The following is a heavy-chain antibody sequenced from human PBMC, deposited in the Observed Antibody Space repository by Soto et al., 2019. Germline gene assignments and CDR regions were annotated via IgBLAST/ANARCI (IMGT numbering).Heavy chain of an antibody. V-gene: IGHV3-33*01. D-gene: IGHD1-7*01. CDR1: GFTFSSYG. Sequence: GSLRLSCAASGFTFSSYGMHWVRQAPGKGLEWVAVIWYDGSNKYYADSVKGRFTISRDNSKNTLYLQMNSLRAEDTAVYYCARQSATGTTTFYYYYYMDVWGKGTTVTVSS. J-gene: IGHJ6*03. CDR2: IWYDGSNK. CDR3: ARQSATGTTTFYYYYYMDV.